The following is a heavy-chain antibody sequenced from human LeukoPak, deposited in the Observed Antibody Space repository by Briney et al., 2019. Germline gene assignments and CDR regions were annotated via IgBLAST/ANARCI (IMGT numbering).Heavy chain of an antibody. V-gene: IGHV5-10-1*01. D-gene: IGHD3-10*01. CDR3: ARHSGGSGSYYNLPFDY. Sequence: GESLRISCKGSGYSFTSYWISWVRQMPGKGLEWMGRIDPSDSYTSYSPSFQGHVTISADKSISTAYLQWSSLKASDTAMYYCARHSGGSGSYYNLPFDYWGQGTLVTVSS. J-gene: IGHJ4*02. CDR2: IDPSDSYT. CDR1: GYSFTSYW.